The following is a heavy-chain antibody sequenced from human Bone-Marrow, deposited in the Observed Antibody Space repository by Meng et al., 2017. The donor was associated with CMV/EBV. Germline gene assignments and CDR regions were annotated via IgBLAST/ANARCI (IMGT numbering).Heavy chain of an antibody. CDR2: INPNSGGT. CDR1: GYTFTGYY. V-gene: IGHV1-2*02. Sequence: ASVTVSCKASGYTFTGYYMHWVRQAPGQGLEWMGWINPNSGGTNYAQKFQGRVTMTRDTSISTAYMELSRLRSDDTAVYYCARSYRKDDAFDIWGQGTMVTVSS. D-gene: IGHD1-14*01. J-gene: IGHJ3*02. CDR3: ARSYRKDDAFDI.